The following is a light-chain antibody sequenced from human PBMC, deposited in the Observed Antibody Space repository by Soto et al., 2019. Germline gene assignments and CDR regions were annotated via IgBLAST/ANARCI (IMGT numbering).Light chain of an antibody. Sequence: QSALTQPPSASGSPGQSVTISCTGTSSDVGGYNYVSWYQQYPGKAPKLMIYEVSKRPSGVPDRFSGSKSGNTASLTVSGLQAEDEAEYYCSSYAGSSTPFVFGTGTKLTVL. CDR1: SSDVGGYNY. J-gene: IGLJ1*01. CDR3: SSYAGSSTPFV. CDR2: EVS. V-gene: IGLV2-8*01.